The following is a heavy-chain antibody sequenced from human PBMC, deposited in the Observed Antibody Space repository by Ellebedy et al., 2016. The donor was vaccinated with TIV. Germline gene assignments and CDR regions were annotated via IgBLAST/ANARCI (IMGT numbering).Heavy chain of an antibody. CDR3: ATEGRYSGYLLPGYFDY. D-gene: IGHD5-12*01. Sequence: ASVKVSXKASGYTFTSYDINWVRQATGQGLEWMGWMNPNSGNTGYAQKFQGRVTMTRNTSISTAYMELSSLRSEDTAVYYCATEGRYSGYLLPGYFDYWGQGTLVTVSS. CDR2: MNPNSGNT. V-gene: IGHV1-8*01. CDR1: GYTFTSYD. J-gene: IGHJ4*02.